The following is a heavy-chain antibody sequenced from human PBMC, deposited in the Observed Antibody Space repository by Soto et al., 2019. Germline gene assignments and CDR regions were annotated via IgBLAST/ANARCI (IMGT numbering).Heavy chain of an antibody. CDR3: AKWDYSSFYYYYGMVV. J-gene: IGHJ6*02. D-gene: IGHD4-4*01. V-gene: IGHV1-69*13. CDR2: IIPIFGTA. CDR1: GGTFSSYA. Sequence: GASVKVSCKASGGTFSSYAISWVRQAPGQGLEWMGGIIPIFGTANYAQKFQGRVTITADESTSTAYMELSSLRSEDTAVYYCAKWDYSSFYYYYGMVVWDQGTTVTGSS.